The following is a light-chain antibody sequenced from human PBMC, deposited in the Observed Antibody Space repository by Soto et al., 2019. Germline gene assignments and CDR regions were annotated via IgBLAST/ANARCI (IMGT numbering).Light chain of an antibody. Sequence: EIVLTQSPGTLSLSPGERATLSCRASQNIRSNQLAWYQHKPGQAPRLLIYAASSRATGIPDRFSGSVSGTDFTLTISRLEPEDFAVYYCQQYGASTYTFGQGTELEIK. V-gene: IGKV3-20*01. CDR3: QQYGASTYT. J-gene: IGKJ2*01. CDR2: AAS. CDR1: QNIRSNQ.